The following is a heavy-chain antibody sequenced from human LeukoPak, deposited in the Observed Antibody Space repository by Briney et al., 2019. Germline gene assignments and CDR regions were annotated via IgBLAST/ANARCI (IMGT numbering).Heavy chain of an antibody. D-gene: IGHD3-22*01. CDR2: ISGSGVTT. J-gene: IGHJ4*02. CDR1: GFTFSSYW. Sequence: PGGSLRLSCAASGFTFSSYWMSWVRQAPGKGLEWVSAISGSGVTTYFADSVKGRFTISRDNSKNTLYLQMNSLRAEDTAVYYCARVPYDSSGYYLLHYHDYWGQGTLVTVSS. CDR3: ARVPYDSSGYYLLHYHDY. V-gene: IGHV3-23*01.